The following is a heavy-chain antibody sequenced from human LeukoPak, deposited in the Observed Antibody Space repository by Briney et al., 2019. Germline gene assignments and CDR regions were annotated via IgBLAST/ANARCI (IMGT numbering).Heavy chain of an antibody. CDR2: IYSGTRP. Sequence: TGGSLRLSCAASGFTVSNNYMSWVRQAPGKGLEWVSVIYSGTRPSYADSVKGRFTISRDNSKNTLYLQMNSLRAEDTAVYYCAELGITMIGGVWGKGTTVTISS. D-gene: IGHD3-10*02. CDR3: AELGITMIGGV. CDR1: GFTVSNNY. J-gene: IGHJ6*04. V-gene: IGHV3-66*01.